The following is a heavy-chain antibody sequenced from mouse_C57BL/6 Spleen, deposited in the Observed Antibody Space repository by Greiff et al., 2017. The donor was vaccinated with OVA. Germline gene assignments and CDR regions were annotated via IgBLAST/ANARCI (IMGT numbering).Heavy chain of an antibody. CDR3: ARHEGSSGYVGFAY. V-gene: IGHV2-6-1*01. J-gene: IGHJ3*01. CDR1: GFSLTSYG. D-gene: IGHD3-2*02. CDR2: IWSDGST. Sequence: QVQLKQSGPGLVAPSQSLSITCTVSGFSLTSYGVHWVRQPPGKGLEWLVVIWSDGSTTYNSALKSRLSISKDNSKSQVFLKMNSLQTDDTAMYYCARHEGSSGYVGFAYWGQGTLVTVSA.